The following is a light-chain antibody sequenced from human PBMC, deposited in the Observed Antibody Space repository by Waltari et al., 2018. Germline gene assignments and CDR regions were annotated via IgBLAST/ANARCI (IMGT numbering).Light chain of an antibody. V-gene: IGKV3-20*01. CDR2: AAS. J-gene: IGKJ1*01. CDR1: QSVSRY. CDR3: QNHERLPAT. Sequence: IVLTQSPGNLSLSPGDRATLSCRASQSVSRYLAWYQQRPGQAPRLLIYAASTRATGIPDRFSGSGYGTDFTLTISRLEPEDFAVYYCQNHERLPATFGQGTKVEIK.